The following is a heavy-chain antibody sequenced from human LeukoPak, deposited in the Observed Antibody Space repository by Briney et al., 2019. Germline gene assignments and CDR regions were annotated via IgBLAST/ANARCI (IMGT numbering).Heavy chain of an antibody. D-gene: IGHD1-26*01. Sequence: GGALLLSCAAAGLPLGAFAMHWVRQAPGKGLEWVSLIDKDGRSTYYAESVKGRFTISRDNSKNSLYLQMNSLRTEDTALYYCATWAFYHSLDVWGQGTTVTVSS. J-gene: IGHJ6*02. V-gene: IGHV3-43*02. CDR3: ATWAFYHSLDV. CDR1: GLPLGAFA. CDR2: IDKDGRST.